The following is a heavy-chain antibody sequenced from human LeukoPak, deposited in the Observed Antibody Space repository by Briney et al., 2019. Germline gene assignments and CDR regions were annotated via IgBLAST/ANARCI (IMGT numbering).Heavy chain of an antibody. J-gene: IGHJ3*02. D-gene: IGHD6-19*01. Sequence: PGGSLRLSCAASGFTFSSYGMHRVRQAPGKGLEWVAVISYDGSNKYYAESVKGRFTISRDNSKNTLYLQMNSLRAEDTAVYYCAKDRSGWVEAFDIWGQGTMVTVSS. CDR1: GFTFSSYG. CDR3: AKDRSGWVEAFDI. CDR2: ISYDGSNK. V-gene: IGHV3-30*18.